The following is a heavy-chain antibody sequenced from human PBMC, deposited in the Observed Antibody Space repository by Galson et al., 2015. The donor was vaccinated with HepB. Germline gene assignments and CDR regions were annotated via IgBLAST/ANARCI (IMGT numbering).Heavy chain of an antibody. CDR2: ISESSSYI. Sequence: SLRLSCAASGFTFSYYSMNWVRQAPGKGLEWVSYISESSSYIYDADSVKGRFTISRDNGKNSLYLQLNSLRAEDTAIYYCARDHATMARESGMDVWGQGTTVTVSS. CDR1: GFTFSYYS. CDR3: ARDHATMARESGMDV. D-gene: IGHD3-10*01. J-gene: IGHJ6*02. V-gene: IGHV3-21*01.